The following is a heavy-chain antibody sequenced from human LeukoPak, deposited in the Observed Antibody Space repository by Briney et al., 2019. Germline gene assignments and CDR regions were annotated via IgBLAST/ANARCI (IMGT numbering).Heavy chain of an antibody. CDR3: AIPLYSGYASSYYGMDV. D-gene: IGHD5-12*01. V-gene: IGHV3-30*04. CDR1: GFTFSSYA. CDR2: ISYDGSNK. Sequence: QPGRSLRLSCAASGFTFSSYAMHWVRQAPGKGLEWVAGISYDGSNKYYADSVKGRFTISRDNSKNTLYLQMNSLRAEDTAVYYCAIPLYSGYASSYYGMDVWGQGTTVTVSS. J-gene: IGHJ6*02.